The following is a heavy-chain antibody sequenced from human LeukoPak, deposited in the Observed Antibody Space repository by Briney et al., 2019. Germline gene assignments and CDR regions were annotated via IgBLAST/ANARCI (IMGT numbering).Heavy chain of an antibody. CDR1: GFTFSSYD. D-gene: IGHD3-10*01. J-gene: IGHJ4*02. Sequence: GGSLRLSCAASGFTFSSYDMHWVRQATGKGLEWVSAISGSGTGAYYADSVKGRFTISRDNSKNTLYLQMNSLRAEDTAVYFCAKGLYHYYGSGSYTLEYWGQGTQVTVSS. V-gene: IGHV3-23*01. CDR3: AKGLYHYYGSGSYTLEY. CDR2: ISGSGTGA.